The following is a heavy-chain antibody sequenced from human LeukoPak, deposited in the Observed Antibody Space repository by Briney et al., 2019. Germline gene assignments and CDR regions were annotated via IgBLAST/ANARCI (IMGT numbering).Heavy chain of an antibody. D-gene: IGHD5-24*01. CDR1: GGSISSSSYY. Sequence: SETLSLTCTVSGGSISSSSYYWGWIRQPPGKGLEWIGSIYYSGSTYYNPSLKSRVTISVDSSKNQSSLKLSSVTAADTAVYYCAGARDGYPDGIDYWGQGTLVTVSS. J-gene: IGHJ4*02. CDR2: IYYSGST. V-gene: IGHV4-39*07. CDR3: AGARDGYPDGIDY.